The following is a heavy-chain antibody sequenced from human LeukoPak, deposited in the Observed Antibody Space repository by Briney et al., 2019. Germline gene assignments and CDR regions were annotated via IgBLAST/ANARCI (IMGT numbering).Heavy chain of an antibody. CDR3: AKEQLYSGYEYFDY. CDR1: GVTFSRYG. CDR2: IRYDGSNK. J-gene: IGHJ4*02. V-gene: IGHV3-30*02. Sequence: GGSLRLSCAAAGVTFSRYGMHWVRQAPGKGLEWVAFIRYDGSNKYYADSVKGRFTISRDNSKNTLYLQMKSLRAEDTAVYYCAKEQLYSGYEYFDYWGQGTLVTVSS. D-gene: IGHD5-12*01.